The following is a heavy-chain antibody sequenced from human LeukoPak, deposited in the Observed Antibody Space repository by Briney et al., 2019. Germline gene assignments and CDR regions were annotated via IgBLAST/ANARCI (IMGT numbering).Heavy chain of an antibody. Sequence: RTGGSLRLSCAASGFTFDDYGMSWVRQVPGKGLEWVSGINWNGGSTGYADSVKGRFTISRDNAKNSLYLQMNSLRAEDTALYYCARVTGYRIEDYFDYWGQGTLVTVSS. CDR1: GFTFDDYG. CDR2: INWNGGST. CDR3: ARVTGYRIEDYFDY. D-gene: IGHD6-13*01. J-gene: IGHJ4*02. V-gene: IGHV3-20*04.